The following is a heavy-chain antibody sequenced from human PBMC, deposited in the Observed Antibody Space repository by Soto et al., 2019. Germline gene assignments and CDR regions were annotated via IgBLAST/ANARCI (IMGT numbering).Heavy chain of an antibody. CDR2: ISYDGSNK. J-gene: IGHJ5*02. D-gene: IGHD2-21*01. CDR1: GFTFSIYA. Sequence: QVQLVESGGGVVQPGRSLRLSCAASGFTFSIYAMHWVRQAPGKGLEWVAVISYDGSNKYYADSVKGRFTISRDNSKNTVYLQTNSLRAEDSAVYYCAREYSDGWFDPWGQGTRVTVSS. V-gene: IGHV3-30-3*01. CDR3: AREYSDGWFDP.